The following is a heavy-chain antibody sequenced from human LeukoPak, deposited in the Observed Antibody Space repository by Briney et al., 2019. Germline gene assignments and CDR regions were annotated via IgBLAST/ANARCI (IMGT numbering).Heavy chain of an antibody. CDR1: GGSFSGYY. CDR2: INYSGST. D-gene: IGHD3-10*01. V-gene: IGHV4-34*01. CDR3: AVTMVRGVIKGGVFDY. Sequence: SETLSLTCAVYGGSFSGYYWSWIRQPPGKGLEWIGEINYSGSTNYNPSLKSRVTISVDTSKNQFSLKLSSVTAADTAVYYCAVTMVRGVIKGGVFDYWGQGTLVTVSS. J-gene: IGHJ4*02.